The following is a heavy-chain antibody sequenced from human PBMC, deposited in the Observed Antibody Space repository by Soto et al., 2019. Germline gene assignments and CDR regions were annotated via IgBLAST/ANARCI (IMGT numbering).Heavy chain of an antibody. CDR1: AFTFNTYA. CDR3: ARGGGKYFYYFDY. Sequence: QVQLVESGGGVVQPGRSLTLSCAASAFTFNTYAMYWVRQAPGKGLEWAAGISYDGSNKYYADSVKGRFTISRDNSKNTLYLQMSSLRRDDTAVYYCARGGGKYFYYFDYWGQRTLVTVSS. D-gene: IGHD1-26*01. CDR2: ISYDGSNK. J-gene: IGHJ4*02. V-gene: IGHV3-30*04.